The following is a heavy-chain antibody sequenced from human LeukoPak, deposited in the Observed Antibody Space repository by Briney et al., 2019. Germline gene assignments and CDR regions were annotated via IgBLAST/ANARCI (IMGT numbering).Heavy chain of an antibody. D-gene: IGHD6-6*01. CDR1: GYTFNSHD. Sequence: ASVKVSCKASGYTFNSHDINWVQQATGQGLEWMGWMNPNSGNTGYAQKFQGRVTITRNTSISTAYMELSSLRSEDTAVYYCARGWYSSSSVGYWGQGTLATVSS. V-gene: IGHV1-8*01. J-gene: IGHJ4*02. CDR2: MNPNSGNT. CDR3: ARGWYSSSSVGY.